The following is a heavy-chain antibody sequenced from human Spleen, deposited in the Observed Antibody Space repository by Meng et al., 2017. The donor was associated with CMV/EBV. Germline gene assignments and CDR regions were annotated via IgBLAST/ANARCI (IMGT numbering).Heavy chain of an antibody. CDR1: GFTFSSYA. J-gene: IGHJ3*02. V-gene: IGHV3-30-3*01. CDR2: ISYDGSNK. Sequence: GESLKISCAASGFTFSSYAMHWVRQAPGKGLEWVAVISYDGSNKYYADSVKGRFTISRDNSKNTLYLQMNSLRAEDTAVYYCAKGGPTRLSSFDIWGQGTMVTVSS. D-gene: IGHD2/OR15-2a*01. CDR3: AKGGPTRLSSFDI.